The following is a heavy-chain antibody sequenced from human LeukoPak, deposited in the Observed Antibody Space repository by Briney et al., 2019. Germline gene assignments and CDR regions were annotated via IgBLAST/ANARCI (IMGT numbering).Heavy chain of an antibody. Sequence: GGSLRLSCAASGFTFSSYSMNWVRQAPGKGLEWVSSISSSYIYYADSVKGRFTISRDNAKNSLYLQMNSLRAEDTAVYYCARERDGMDVWGQGTTVTVSS. J-gene: IGHJ6*02. CDR2: ISSSYI. CDR3: ARERDGMDV. V-gene: IGHV3-21*01. CDR1: GFTFSSYS.